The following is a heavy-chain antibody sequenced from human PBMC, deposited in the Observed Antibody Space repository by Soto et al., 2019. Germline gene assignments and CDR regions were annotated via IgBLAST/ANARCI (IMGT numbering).Heavy chain of an antibody. CDR3: ARHGITGSYYDAFDI. CDR1: GGPIRTTRCH. Sequence: PLVILSLTSTFSGGPIRTTRCHGSWVRQPPGKLLEWIASIKYCGTTFYNPPLKSRVTLSVDTSKNQFALKLSSVTAAETAVYYCARHGITGSYYDAFDIWGQGTMVT. D-gene: IGHD1-26*01. CDR2: IKYCGTT. V-gene: IGHV4-39*01. J-gene: IGHJ3*02.